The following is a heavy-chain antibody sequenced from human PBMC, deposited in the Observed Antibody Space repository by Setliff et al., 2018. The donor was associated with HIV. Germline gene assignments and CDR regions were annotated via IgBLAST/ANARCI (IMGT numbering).Heavy chain of an antibody. CDR3: ARPIYGSGTYPLDV. J-gene: IGHJ4*02. CDR2: IYYTGST. V-gene: IGHV4-4*07. Sequence: NPSETLSLTCNYSGNSFSGYHWNWIRQPAGKGLEWLGRIYYTGSTEYNPSLKSRLTMSMDTSKDQFSLRLVSLTTADTAVYYCARPIYGSGTYPLDVWGPGTLVTVSS. D-gene: IGHD3-10*01. CDR1: GNSFSGYH.